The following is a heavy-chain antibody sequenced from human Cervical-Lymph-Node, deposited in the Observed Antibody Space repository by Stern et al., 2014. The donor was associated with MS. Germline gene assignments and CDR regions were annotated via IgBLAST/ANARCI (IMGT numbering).Heavy chain of an antibody. CDR1: GHTLSELS. D-gene: IGHD5-24*01. V-gene: IGHV1-24*01. CDR3: ATDPGGFNYWYFDL. CDR2: FDPEDGRA. J-gene: IGHJ2*01. Sequence: VQLVQSGAEVKKPGASMKVSCKVSGHTLSELSMHWVRQSPGKGFEWMGGFDPEDGRALYAQKFQGRVTMTEDTSTDTAYMELSSLRYEDTAVYYCATDPGGFNYWYFDLWGRGTLVTVSS.